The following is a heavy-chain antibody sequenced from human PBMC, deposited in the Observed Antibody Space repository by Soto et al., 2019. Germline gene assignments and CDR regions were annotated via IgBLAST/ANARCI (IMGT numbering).Heavy chain of an antibody. V-gene: IGHV4-59*01. D-gene: IGHD1-26*01. Sequence: PSETLSLTCTVSGGSISSYYWSWIRQPPGKGLEWIGYIYYSGSTNYNPSLKSRVTISVDTSKNQFSLKLSSATAADTAVYYCAREAPRGEGATPYDAFDIWGQGTMVTVSS. CDR2: IYYSGST. CDR1: GGSISSYY. CDR3: AREAPRGEGATPYDAFDI. J-gene: IGHJ3*02.